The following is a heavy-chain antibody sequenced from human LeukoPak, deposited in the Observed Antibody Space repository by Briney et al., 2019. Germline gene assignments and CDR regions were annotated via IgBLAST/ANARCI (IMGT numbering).Heavy chain of an antibody. CDR2: ISGSGGST. CDR3: AKGGLYFDS. Sequence: GGSLRLSCAASGFTFDDYGMSWVRQAPGKGLEWVSAISGSGGSTYYADSVKGRFTISRDNSKNTLYLQMNSLRAEDTAIYYCAKGGLYFDSWGQGTLVTVSS. CDR1: GFTFDDYG. J-gene: IGHJ4*02. V-gene: IGHV3-23*01.